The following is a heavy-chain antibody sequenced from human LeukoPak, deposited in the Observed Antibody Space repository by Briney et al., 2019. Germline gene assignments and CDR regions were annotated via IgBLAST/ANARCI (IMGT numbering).Heavy chain of an antibody. D-gene: IGHD3-9*01. Sequence: GGSLRLSCAASGFTFSDYYMSWIRQAPGKGLEWVSSISSRSLYINYADSVKGRFTVSRDNSKNSQYLQMNSLRTGDTALYFCARAARYFDWLPYFDSWGQGTLVTVSS. CDR3: ARAARYFDWLPYFDS. CDR2: ISSRSLYI. V-gene: IGHV3-11*05. J-gene: IGHJ4*02. CDR1: GFTFSDYY.